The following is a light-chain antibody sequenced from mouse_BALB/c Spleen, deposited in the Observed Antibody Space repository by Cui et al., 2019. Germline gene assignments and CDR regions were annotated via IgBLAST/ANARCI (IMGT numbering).Light chain of an antibody. J-gene: IGKJ5*01. V-gene: IGKV10-94*01. CDR2: YTS. CDR1: QGISNY. CDR3: EQYSKLPLT. Sequence: DIQMSQTTFHLSASLGDRVTISCSASQGISNYLNWYQQKPEGTVKLLIYYTSSLHSGVPSRFSGSGSGTDYSLSISNLEPEDIATYYCEQYSKLPLTFGAGTKLEVK.